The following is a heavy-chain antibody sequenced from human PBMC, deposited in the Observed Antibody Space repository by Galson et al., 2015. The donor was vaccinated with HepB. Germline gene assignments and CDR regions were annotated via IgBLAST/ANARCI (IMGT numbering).Heavy chain of an antibody. CDR1: GFTFSTYA. V-gene: IGHV3-30-3*01. J-gene: IGHJ4*02. CDR2: ILNDGSNK. D-gene: IGHD6-19*01. Sequence: SLRLSCAASGFTFSTYAQHWVRQAPGKGLEWVALILNDGSNKYYADSVKGRFTISRDNSKNTLYLQMNSLRAQDTAVYYCARDGVAGYTYFDYWGQGTLVTVSS. CDR3: ARDGVAGYTYFDY.